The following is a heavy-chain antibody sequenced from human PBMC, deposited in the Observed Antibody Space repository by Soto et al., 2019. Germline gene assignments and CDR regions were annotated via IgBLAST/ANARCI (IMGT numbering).Heavy chain of an antibody. J-gene: IGHJ4*02. D-gene: IGHD4-17*01. V-gene: IGHV4-39*01. CDR3: ARQRTTVVTQAYFDH. Sequence: PSETLSLTCTVSGGSITSSSYYWGWIRQPPGKVLEWIGGIYYSGRSYYNPSLKSRVTMSVDTSKNQFSLTLNSVTAADAAVYYCARQRTTVVTQAYFDHWGQGTLVTVS. CDR2: IYYSGRS. CDR1: GGSITSSSYY.